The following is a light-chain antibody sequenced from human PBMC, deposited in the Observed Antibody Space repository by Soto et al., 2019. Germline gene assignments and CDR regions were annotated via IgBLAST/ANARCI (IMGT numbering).Light chain of an antibody. Sequence: EIVLTQSPGTLSLSPGERATLSCRASQSVSSSYLAWCQQKPGQAPRLLIYGASSRATGIPDRFSGSGSGTDFTLTISRLEPEDVAVYYCQQYATSPLTFGGGTKVEIK. CDR2: GAS. CDR3: QQYATSPLT. J-gene: IGKJ4*01. V-gene: IGKV3-20*01. CDR1: QSVSSSY.